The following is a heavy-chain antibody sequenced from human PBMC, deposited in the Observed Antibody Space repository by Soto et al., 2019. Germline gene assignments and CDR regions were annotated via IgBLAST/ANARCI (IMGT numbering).Heavy chain of an antibody. J-gene: IGHJ6*02. CDR2: ISGSGDTT. V-gene: IGHV3-23*01. Sequence: VQLLESGGGLVQPGGSLKLSCSASGFTFSTYAISWVRQAPGKGLEWVSIISGSGDTTYYADSVKGRFTVSRDNSKNTLDLQMNSLRAEDAAGYYCARGSSPVSSYYGVGVWGQGTSVTVSS. CDR1: GFTFSTYA. CDR3: ARGSSPVSSYYGVGV.